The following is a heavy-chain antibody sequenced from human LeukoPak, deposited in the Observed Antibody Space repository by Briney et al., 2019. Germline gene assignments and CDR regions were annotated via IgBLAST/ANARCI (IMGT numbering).Heavy chain of an antibody. CDR2: INGRGYST. Sequence: GGSLRLSCTASGFPFSNNVMTWVRQAPGRGLEWLSAINGRGYSTYYADSVKGRFTISRDNSKNALYLQMNSLRAEDTAMYYCAKTFPYGTTWYGFCDYWGQGALATVSS. CDR1: GFPFSNNV. V-gene: IGHV3-23*01. D-gene: IGHD3-3*01. CDR3: AKTFPYGTTWYGFCDY. J-gene: IGHJ4*02.